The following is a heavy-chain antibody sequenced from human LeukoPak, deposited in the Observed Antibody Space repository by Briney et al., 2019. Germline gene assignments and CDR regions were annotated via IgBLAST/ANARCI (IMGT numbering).Heavy chain of an antibody. D-gene: IGHD2-8*01. CDR1: GFTFSSYA. V-gene: IGHV3-30*04. CDR2: ISYDGSNK. CDR3: ARADYCTNGVCFRLLGMDV. J-gene: IGHJ6*02. Sequence: GGSLRLSCAASGFTFSSYAMHWVRQAPGKGLEWAAVISYDGSNKYYADSVKGRFTISRDNSKNTLYLQMNSLRAEDTAVYYCARADYCTNGVCFRLLGMDVWGQGTTVTVSS.